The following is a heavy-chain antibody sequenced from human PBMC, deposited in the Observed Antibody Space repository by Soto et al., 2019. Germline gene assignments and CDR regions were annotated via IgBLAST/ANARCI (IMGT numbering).Heavy chain of an antibody. CDR2: ITGGGSST. CDR3: AKGSAAARPYYFDY. Sequence: EVQLLESGGGLAQPGGSLRLSCAASGFTFSRYAMSWVRQAPGKGLEWVSAITGGGSSTYYADSVMGRFTISRDNSKNTLSLQMNGLRAEDTAVYYCAKGSAAARPYYFDYWGQGALVTVSS. D-gene: IGHD6-13*01. CDR1: GFTFSRYA. J-gene: IGHJ4*02. V-gene: IGHV3-23*01.